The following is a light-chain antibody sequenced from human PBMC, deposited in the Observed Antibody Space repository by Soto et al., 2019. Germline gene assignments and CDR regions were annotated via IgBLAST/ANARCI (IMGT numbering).Light chain of an antibody. CDR3: QQHYNLPPWT. J-gene: IGKJ1*01. V-gene: IGKV1-5*01. Sequence: DIEMVQSPSALSASVGDTVTITCRASQKSSPWLAWYQQKPGQAPKLLMYDVSSLKRGVPSRFSGSGSGTEFTLTISSLQPDDFATYYCQQHYNLPPWTFGQGTKVEI. CDR2: DVS. CDR1: QKSSPW.